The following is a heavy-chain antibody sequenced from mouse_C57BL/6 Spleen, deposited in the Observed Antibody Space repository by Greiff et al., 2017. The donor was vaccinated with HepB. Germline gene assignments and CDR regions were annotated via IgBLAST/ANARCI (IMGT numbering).Heavy chain of an antibody. CDR2: ISDGGSYT. CDR1: GFTFSSYA. J-gene: IGHJ3*01. Sequence: EVHLVESGGGLVKPGGSLKLSCAASGFTFSSYAMSWVRQTPEKRLEWVATISDGGSYTYYPDNLKGRFTISRDNAKNNLYLQMSHLKSEDTAVYYCARGDDYSWFAYWGQGTLVTVSA. D-gene: IGHD2-4*01. V-gene: IGHV5-4*01. CDR3: ARGDDYSWFAY.